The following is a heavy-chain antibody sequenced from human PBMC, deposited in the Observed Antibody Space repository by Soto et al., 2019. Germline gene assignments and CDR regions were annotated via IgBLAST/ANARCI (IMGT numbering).Heavy chain of an antibody. CDR3: ASRDPGTSVDY. Sequence: SETLSLTXAVSGGSFTSNNWWTWVRQPPGQGLEWIGEIYRTGSTNYNPSLKSRVTISLDKSENQFSLKVTSLTAAETAVYYCASRDPGTSVDYWGQGTLVTVSS. CDR2: IYRTGST. CDR1: GGSFTSNNW. D-gene: IGHD1-7*01. V-gene: IGHV4-4*02. J-gene: IGHJ4*02.